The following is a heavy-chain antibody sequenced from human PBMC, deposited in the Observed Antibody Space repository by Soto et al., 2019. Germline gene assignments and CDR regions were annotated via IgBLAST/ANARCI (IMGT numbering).Heavy chain of an antibody. CDR2: IKFDGITA. CDR3: ARGIRNYYGADV. J-gene: IGHJ6*02. CDR1: GFTFTAYW. Sequence: EVQVVESGGGLVQPGGSLRLSCVASGFTFTAYWMHWVRQAPGQGLVWVSRIKFDGITASYPDSVNGRFTISSDNAKNTVYLQMDSLRAEDTGMYYCARGIRNYYGADVWGQGTTVTVSS. D-gene: IGHD2-21*01. V-gene: IGHV3-74*01.